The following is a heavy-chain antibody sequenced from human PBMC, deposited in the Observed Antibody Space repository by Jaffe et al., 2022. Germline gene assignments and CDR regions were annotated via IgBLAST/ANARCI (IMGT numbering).Heavy chain of an antibody. V-gene: IGHV2-5*02. CDR1: GFSLSTSGVG. CDR2: IYWDDDK. Sequence: QITLKESGPTLVKPTQTLTLTCTFSGFSLSTSGVGVGWIRQPPGKALEWLALIYWDDDKRYSPSLKSRLTITKDTSKNQVVLTMTNMDPVDTATYYCAHLTVEMATIPYFDYWGQGTLVTVSS. CDR3: AHLTVEMATIPYFDY. J-gene: IGHJ4*02. D-gene: IGHD5-12*01.